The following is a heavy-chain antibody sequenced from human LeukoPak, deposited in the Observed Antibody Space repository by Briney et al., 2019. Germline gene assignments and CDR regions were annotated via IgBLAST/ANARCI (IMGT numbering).Heavy chain of an antibody. CDR3: ARGWASMDV. Sequence: PGGSLRLSCAASGFTFSSYWMHWVRQAPGKGLVWVSRINRDGSSTNYADSVKGRFTISRDDAKNTLYLQMNSLRAEDTAVYYCARGWASMDVWGQGTTVTVSS. J-gene: IGHJ6*02. D-gene: IGHD1-26*01. CDR1: GFTFSSYW. CDR2: INRDGSST. V-gene: IGHV3-74*01.